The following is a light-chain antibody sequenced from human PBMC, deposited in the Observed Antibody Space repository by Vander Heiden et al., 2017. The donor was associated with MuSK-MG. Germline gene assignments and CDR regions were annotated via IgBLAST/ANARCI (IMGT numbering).Light chain of an antibody. CDR3: QSYDSSNWV. Sequence: FTLTQPHSVSQPPGTTVTISCTGSSGSIASNDVQWYQQRLGSAPTTVIYEDNQRPSGVPDRFSGSIDSSSNSASLTISGLKAEDEADYYCQSYDSSNWVFGGGTKLTVL. V-gene: IGLV6-57*02. CDR1: SGSIASND. CDR2: EDN. J-gene: IGLJ3*02.